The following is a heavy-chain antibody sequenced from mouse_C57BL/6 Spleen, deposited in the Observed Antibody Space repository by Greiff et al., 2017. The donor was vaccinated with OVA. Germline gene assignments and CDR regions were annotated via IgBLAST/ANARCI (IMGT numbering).Heavy chain of an antibody. V-gene: IGHV1-18*01. J-gene: IGHJ1*03. D-gene: IGHD2-1*01. CDR2: INPNNGGT. CDR1: GYTFTDYN. CDR3: ARHYGNYWYFDV. Sequence: VQLKQSGPELVKPGASVKIPCKASGYTFTDYNMDWVKQSHGKSLEWIGDINPNNGGTIYNQKFKGKATLTVDKSSSTAYMELRSLTSEDTAVYYCARHYGNYWYFDVWGTGTTVTVSS.